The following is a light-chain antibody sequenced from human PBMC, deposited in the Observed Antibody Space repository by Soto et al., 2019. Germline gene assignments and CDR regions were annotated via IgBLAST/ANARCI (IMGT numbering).Light chain of an antibody. CDR1: ESVSSN. V-gene: IGKV3-15*01. Sequence: EVVMTQSPATLSVSPGERATLSCRASESVSSNLAWYQQRPGQAPRLVIYGASARATGIPARFSGGGSGTEFTLTLSSLQSEDFAVYYCKQYNSWPPFTFGQGTRLEIK. J-gene: IGKJ5*01. CDR3: KQYNSWPPFT. CDR2: GAS.